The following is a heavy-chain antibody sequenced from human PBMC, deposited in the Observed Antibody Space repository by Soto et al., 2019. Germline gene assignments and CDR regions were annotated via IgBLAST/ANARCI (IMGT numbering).Heavy chain of an antibody. CDR2: IYHTGST. V-gene: IGHV4-59*08. Sequence: PSETLSLTCTVSGGSISNYYWNWIRQSPGKGPEWIGYIYHTGSTNYNPSLKSLVTMSVDTPKNQFSLRLTSVTAADTAVYYCARRIGFYFYMDVWGKGTTVTVSS. CDR1: GGSISNYY. D-gene: IGHD5-12*01. CDR3: ARRIGFYFYMDV. J-gene: IGHJ6*03.